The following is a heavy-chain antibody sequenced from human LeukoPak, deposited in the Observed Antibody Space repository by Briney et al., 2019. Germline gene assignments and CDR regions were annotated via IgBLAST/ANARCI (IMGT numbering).Heavy chain of an antibody. CDR2: INHSGST. J-gene: IGHJ4*02. V-gene: IGHV4-34*01. D-gene: IGHD2-2*01. CDR3: ARGLGEEYCSSTSCLLGDY. CDR1: GGSISSYY. Sequence: SETLSLTCTVSGGSISSYYWSWIRQPPGKGLEWIGEINHSGSTNYNPSLKSRVTISVDTSKNQFSLKLSSVTAADTAVYYCARGLGEEYCSSTSCLLGDYWGQGTLVTVSS.